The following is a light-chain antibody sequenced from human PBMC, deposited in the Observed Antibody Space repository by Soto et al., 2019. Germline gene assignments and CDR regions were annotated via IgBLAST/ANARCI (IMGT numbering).Light chain of an antibody. CDR3: QQYASSPYT. Sequence: EIVLTQSPGTLSLSPGERATLSCRASQSVSSSYLAWYQQKPGQAPRLLIYGASSRATGIPDRFSGSGSGNYFTLSISRLEPEDFAVYYCQQYASSPYTFGQGTKLEIK. CDR1: QSVSSSY. J-gene: IGKJ2*01. CDR2: GAS. V-gene: IGKV3-20*01.